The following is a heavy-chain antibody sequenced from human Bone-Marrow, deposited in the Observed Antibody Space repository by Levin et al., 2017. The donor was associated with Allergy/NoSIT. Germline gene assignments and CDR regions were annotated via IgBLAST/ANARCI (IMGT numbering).Heavy chain of an antibody. D-gene: IGHD3-10*01. CDR1: GFTFRTFW. CDR2: IKQDGSDK. CDR3: ARDHDGEDEYFDF. J-gene: IGHJ4*02. V-gene: IGHV3-7*01. Sequence: LTCAASGFTFRTFWMSWVRQAPGKGPEWVANIKQDGSDKYYVDSVEGRFTVSRDNAKSSLYLQMNSLRVEDTAVYYCARDHDGEDEYFDFWGQGTLVTVSS.